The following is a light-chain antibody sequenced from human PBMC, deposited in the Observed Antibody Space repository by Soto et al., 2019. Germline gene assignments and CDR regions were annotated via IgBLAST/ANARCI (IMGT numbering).Light chain of an antibody. Sequence: EIVLTQSPGTLSLSPGERGTLSYRASQSVSSNYLAWYQHKPGQAPRLLIYGASSRATDIPDRFSASGSGTDFSLTISRLEPGDCAVYYCQQYGSSPPWTFGQGTKVEIK. J-gene: IGKJ1*01. CDR2: GAS. CDR3: QQYGSSPPWT. V-gene: IGKV3-20*01. CDR1: QSVSSNY.